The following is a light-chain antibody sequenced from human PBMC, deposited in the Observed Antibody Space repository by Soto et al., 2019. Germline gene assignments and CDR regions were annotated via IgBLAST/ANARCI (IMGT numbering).Light chain of an antibody. CDR1: SSDVGGYNY. CDR3: SSYTSSNTYV. Sequence: LAQPASVSGSPGQSITISCIGTSSDVGGYNYVSWYQHHPGKAPKLMIYDVSYRPSGVSNRFSGSKSGNTASLTISGLQAEDEADYYCSSYTSSNTYVFGPGTKVTVL. V-gene: IGLV2-14*01. CDR2: DVS. J-gene: IGLJ1*01.